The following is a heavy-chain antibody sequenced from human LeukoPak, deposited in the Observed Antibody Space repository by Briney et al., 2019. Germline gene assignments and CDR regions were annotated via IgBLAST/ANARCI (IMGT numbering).Heavy chain of an antibody. J-gene: IGHJ4*02. Sequence: GGSLRLSCAASGFTVSNNYMTWVRQAPGKGLEWVSIIYSGGNTYYADSVKGRFTISRENSKNTLYLQMNNLRAEDTAVYYCARVPSAYYFDYWGQGALVTVSS. CDR3: ARVPSAYYFDY. D-gene: IGHD6-6*01. CDR2: IYSGGNT. CDR1: GFTVSNNY. V-gene: IGHV3-53*01.